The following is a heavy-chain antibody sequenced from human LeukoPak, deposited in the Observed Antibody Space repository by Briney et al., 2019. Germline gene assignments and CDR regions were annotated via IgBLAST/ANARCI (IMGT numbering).Heavy chain of an antibody. Sequence: GGSLGLSCAASGFTFSSYGMHWVRQAPGKGLEWVAVISYDGSNKYYADSVKGRFTISRDNSKNTLYLQMNSLRAEDTAVYYCAKGPRVAKEAAFDIWGQGTMVTVSS. CDR2: ISYDGSNK. J-gene: IGHJ3*02. CDR3: AKGPRVAKEAAFDI. V-gene: IGHV3-30*18. D-gene: IGHD5-12*01. CDR1: GFTFSSYG.